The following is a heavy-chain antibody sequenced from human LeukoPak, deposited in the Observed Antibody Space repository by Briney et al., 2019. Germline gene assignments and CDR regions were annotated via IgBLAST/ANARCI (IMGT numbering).Heavy chain of an antibody. CDR2: IDGRSTVK. V-gene: IGHV3-11*04. J-gene: IGHJ4*02. D-gene: IGHD1-1*01. CDR3: GHWNDPFD. Sequence: GGSLRLSCAASGFAFSDYHMTWVRQPPRRGLEWVAYIDGRSTVKFYADSVKGRFTISRDNGKNSLYPQMDSLRAEDTAVYYCGHWNDPFDWGQGTLVTVSS. CDR1: GFAFSDYH.